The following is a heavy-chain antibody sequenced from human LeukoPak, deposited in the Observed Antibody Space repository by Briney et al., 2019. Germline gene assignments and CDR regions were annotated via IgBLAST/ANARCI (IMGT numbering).Heavy chain of an antibody. J-gene: IGHJ4*02. Sequence: GGPLRLSCVGSEFTFSTYWMSWVRQAPGKGLEWLANIKQDGSEEYYVDSVKGRFTISRDNTKNSLYLQINSLRADDTAIYYCATEYKGYWGQATLVTVSS. V-gene: IGHV3-7*01. CDR2: IKQDGSEE. CDR3: ATEYKGY. D-gene: IGHD2-15*01. CDR1: EFTFSTYW.